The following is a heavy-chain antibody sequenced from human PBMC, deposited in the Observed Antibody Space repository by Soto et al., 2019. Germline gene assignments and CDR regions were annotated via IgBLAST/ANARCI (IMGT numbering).Heavy chain of an antibody. CDR2: INPNSGGT. V-gene: IGHV1-2*04. Sequence: ASVKVSCKASGYTFTGYYMHWVRQAPGQGLEWMGWINPNSGGTNYAQKFQGWVTMTRDTSISTAYMELSRLRSDDTAVYYCAMSSSRWSPPLDGMDVWGQGTTVTVSS. D-gene: IGHD6-13*01. CDR1: GYTFTGYY. CDR3: AMSSSRWSPPLDGMDV. J-gene: IGHJ6*02.